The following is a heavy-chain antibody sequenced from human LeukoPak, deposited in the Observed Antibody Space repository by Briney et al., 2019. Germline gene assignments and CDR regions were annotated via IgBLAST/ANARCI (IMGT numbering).Heavy chain of an antibody. Sequence: ASVKVSCKASGYTFTVYYMHWVRQAPGQGLEWMGWINPNSGGTNYAQKFQGRVTMTRDTSISTAYMELSRLRSDDTAVYYCARDDLYDSSGYYVYWGQGTLVTVSS. CDR3: ARDDLYDSSGYYVY. CDR2: INPNSGGT. D-gene: IGHD3-22*01. J-gene: IGHJ4*02. CDR1: GYTFTVYY. V-gene: IGHV1-2*02.